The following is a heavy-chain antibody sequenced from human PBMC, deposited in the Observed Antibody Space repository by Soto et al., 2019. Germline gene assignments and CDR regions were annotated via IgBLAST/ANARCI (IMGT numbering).Heavy chain of an antibody. J-gene: IGHJ6*02. D-gene: IGHD3-10*01. CDR1: GFTVSGTY. CDR2: IYSGDTT. Sequence: GGSLRLSCAASGFTVSGTYMTWVRQAPGKGLEWVSFIYSGDTTYYADSVKGRFTISRDNSKNRLYLQMNSLRAEDTAVYYCARDGGSGSYNQDFYYYGMDVCGQGTTVTVSS. CDR3: ARDGGSGSYNQDFYYYGMDV. V-gene: IGHV3-53*01.